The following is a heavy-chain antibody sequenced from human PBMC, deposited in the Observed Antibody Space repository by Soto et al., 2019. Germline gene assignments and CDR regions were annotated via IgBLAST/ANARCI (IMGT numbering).Heavy chain of an antibody. D-gene: IGHD3-22*01. J-gene: IGHJ5*02. V-gene: IGHV3-21*01. CDR1: GFMFSAYT. Sequence: SGGSLRLSCAASGFMFSAYTMNWVRQAPGKGLEWLSSISSDSDHIDYADSVRGRFTVSRDNARKSLYLQMDSLGAEDTGVYHCATPYYYNHWGPGTLVTVSS. CDR3: ATPYYYNH. CDR2: ISSDSDHI.